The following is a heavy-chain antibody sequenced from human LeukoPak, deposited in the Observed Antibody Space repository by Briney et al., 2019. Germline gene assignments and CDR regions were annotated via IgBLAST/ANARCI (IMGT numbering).Heavy chain of an antibody. CDR1: GYTFTGYY. J-gene: IGHJ4*02. CDR3: ARTAVGGYCSSTSCRAFDY. Sequence: ASVEVSCKASGYTFTGYYMHWVRQAPGQGLEWMGWINPNSGGTNYAQKFQGRVTMTRDTSISTAYKELSRLRSDDTAVYYCARTAVGGYCSSTSCRAFDYWGQGTLVTVSS. D-gene: IGHD2-2*01. CDR2: INPNSGGT. V-gene: IGHV1-2*02.